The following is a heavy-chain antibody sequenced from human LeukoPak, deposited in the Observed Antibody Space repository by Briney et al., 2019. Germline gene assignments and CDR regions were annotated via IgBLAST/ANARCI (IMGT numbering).Heavy chain of an antibody. CDR3: AAGYCSSTSCYLFQFDY. CDR2: IIPIFGTA. J-gene: IGHJ4*02. V-gene: IGHV1-69*05. Sequence: SVKVSCEASGGTFSSYAISWVRQAPGQGLEWMGGIIPIFGTANYAQKFQGRVSITTDESTSTAYMELSSLRSEDTAVYYCAAGYCSSTSCYLFQFDYWGQGTLVTVSS. D-gene: IGHD2-2*01. CDR1: GGTFSSYA.